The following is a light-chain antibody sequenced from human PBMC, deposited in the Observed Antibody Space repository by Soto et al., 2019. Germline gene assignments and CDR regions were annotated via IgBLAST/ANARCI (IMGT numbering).Light chain of an antibody. CDR2: DAS. CDR1: QSVGSS. J-gene: IGKJ4*01. Sequence: EIVLTQSPATLSLSPGERDTLSCRASQSVGSSLGWYQQKPGRAPRLLIDDASNRATGIPARFSGSGSVTDFTLTISSLEPEDSAVYHCQQRSNWPLTFGGGTKVEIK. V-gene: IGKV3-11*01. CDR3: QQRSNWPLT.